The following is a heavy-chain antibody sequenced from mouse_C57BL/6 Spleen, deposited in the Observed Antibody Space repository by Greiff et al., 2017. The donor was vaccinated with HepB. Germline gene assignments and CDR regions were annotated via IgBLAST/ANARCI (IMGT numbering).Heavy chain of an antibody. V-gene: IGHV3-6*01. Sequence: EVKLMESGPGLVKPSQSLSLTCSVTGYSITSGYYWNWIRQFPGNKLEWMGYISYDGSNNYNPSLKNRISITRDTSKNQFFLKLNSVTTEDTATYYCARAPYDGYLFAYWGQGTLVTVSA. J-gene: IGHJ3*01. CDR1: GYSITSGYY. D-gene: IGHD2-3*01. CDR3: ARAPYDGYLFAY. CDR2: ISYDGSN.